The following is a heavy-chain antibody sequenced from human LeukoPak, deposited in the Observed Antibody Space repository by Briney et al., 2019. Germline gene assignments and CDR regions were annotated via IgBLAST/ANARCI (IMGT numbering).Heavy chain of an antibody. D-gene: IGHD5-24*01. CDR1: GLTFTNAW. J-gene: IGHJ4*02. Sequence: GGSLRLSCATSGLTFTNAWMNWVRQAPGKGLEWVSYISSSGSTIYYADSVKGRFTISRDNAKNSLYLQMNSLRAEDTAVYYCARAGGDGYNSAYWGQGTLVTVSS. CDR2: ISSSGSTI. V-gene: IGHV3-11*04. CDR3: ARAGGDGYNSAY.